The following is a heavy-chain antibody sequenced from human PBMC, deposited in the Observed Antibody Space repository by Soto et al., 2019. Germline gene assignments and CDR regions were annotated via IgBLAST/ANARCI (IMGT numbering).Heavy chain of an antibody. Sequence: SETLSLTCTVSGGSVRGDYWSWVRQTPGKGLEWIGYVYDNGRTSYNPSLQSRVTMSEDTSNNQFSLTLNYVTAADTAVYYCARDRSRNLDVWGKGTTVAVCS. V-gene: IGHV4-59*02. CDR1: GGSVRGDY. J-gene: IGHJ6*04. CDR3: ARDRSRNLDV. CDR2: VYDNGRT.